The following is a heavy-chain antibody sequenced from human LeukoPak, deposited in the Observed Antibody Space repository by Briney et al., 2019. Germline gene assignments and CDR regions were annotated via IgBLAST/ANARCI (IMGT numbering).Heavy chain of an antibody. D-gene: IGHD1-26*01. CDR2: INPDRGAT. V-gene: IGHV1-2*02. CDR1: GYIFSDYY. J-gene: IGHJ3*02. Sequence: ASVTVSFKASGYIFSDYYVHWVRQAPGQGVGWMGWINPDRGATNYLETFQGRATLTRDKSTDTAYMELKSLTTDDTAVYYCARESSPGSGRGGFDIWGQGTAVTVSS. CDR3: ARESSPGSGRGGFDI.